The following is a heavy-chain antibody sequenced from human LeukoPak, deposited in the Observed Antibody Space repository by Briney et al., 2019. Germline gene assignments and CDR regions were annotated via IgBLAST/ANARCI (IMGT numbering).Heavy chain of an antibody. V-gene: IGHV4-38-2*01. J-gene: IGHJ4*02. CDR3: ATRPSYYDSSGYDY. D-gene: IGHD3-22*01. Sequence: SETLSLTCAVSGDSISSGYYWGWIRQPPGKGLEWIGSIYYGGSTYYNPSLKSRVTISLDTSKNQFSLKLSSVTAADTAVYYCATRPSYYDSSGYDYWGQGTLVTVSS. CDR1: GDSISSGYY. CDR2: IYYGGST.